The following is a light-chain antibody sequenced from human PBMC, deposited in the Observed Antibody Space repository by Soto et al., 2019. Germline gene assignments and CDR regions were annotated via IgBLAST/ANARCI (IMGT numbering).Light chain of an antibody. J-gene: IGLJ3*02. CDR3: CSTRV. CDR1: RSDVGSYNL. Sequence: QSVLTQPASVSGSSGQSITISCTGTRSDVGSYNLVSWYQQHPGKAPKLMIYEGSKRPSGVSNRFSGSKSGNTASLTISGLQAEDEADYDCCSTRVSGGGTQLTVL. CDR2: EGS. V-gene: IGLV2-23*01.